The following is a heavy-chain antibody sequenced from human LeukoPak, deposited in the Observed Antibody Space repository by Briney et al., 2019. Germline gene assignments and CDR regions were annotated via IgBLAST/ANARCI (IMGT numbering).Heavy chain of an antibody. CDR2: ISDSGGST. V-gene: IGHV3-23*01. CDR3: ARARGGWAAAGTALPDY. D-gene: IGHD6-13*01. CDR1: GFTFSSYA. Sequence: GGSLRLSCAASGFTFSSYAMSWVRQAPGKGLEWVSAISDSGGSTYYADSVKGRFTISRDNSKNTLYLQMSSLRAEDTAVYYCARARGGWAAAGTALPDYWGQGTLVTVSS. J-gene: IGHJ4*02.